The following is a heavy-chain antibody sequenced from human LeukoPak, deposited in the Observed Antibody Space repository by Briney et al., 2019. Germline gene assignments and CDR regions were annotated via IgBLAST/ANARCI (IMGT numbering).Heavy chain of an antibody. D-gene: IGHD6-19*01. CDR3: ARQWLVEENGFDP. CDR1: GYSFTSYW. Sequence: GESLKISCKGSGYSFTSYWIGWVRQMPGKGLEWMGIIHPGDSDTRYSPSFQGQVTISADKSISTAYLQWSSLKASDTAMYYCARQWLVEENGFDPWGQGTLVTVSS. CDR2: IHPGDSDT. J-gene: IGHJ5*02. V-gene: IGHV5-51*01.